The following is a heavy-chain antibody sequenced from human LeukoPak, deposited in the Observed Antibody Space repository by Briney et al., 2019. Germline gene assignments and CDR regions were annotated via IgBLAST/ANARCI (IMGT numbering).Heavy chain of an antibody. Sequence: GGSLRLSCAASGFTFSSYRMNWVRQAPGRGLEWVSSISSSSSFIYDADSVKGRFTISRDNAKTSLYLHMSSLRAEDTAVYYCATSRDGYYFDFWGQGTLITVSS. CDR2: ISSSSSFI. J-gene: IGHJ4*02. V-gene: IGHV3-21*01. CDR1: GFTFSSYR. CDR3: ATSRDGYYFDF. D-gene: IGHD3-16*01.